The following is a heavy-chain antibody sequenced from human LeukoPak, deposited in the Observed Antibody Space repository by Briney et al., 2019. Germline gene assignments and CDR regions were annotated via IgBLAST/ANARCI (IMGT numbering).Heavy chain of an antibody. J-gene: IGHJ4*02. D-gene: IGHD6-19*01. CDR1: GGSISNYY. Sequence: SETLSLTCTVSGGSISNYYWSWIRQPPGKGLEWIGYIYYNGSTNYNPSLKSQVTISVDTSKNQFSLKLNSVTAADTAVYYCARERRVPGTGKYYCDYWGQGTLVTVSS. CDR3: ARERRVPGTGKYYCDY. CDR2: IYYNGST. V-gene: IGHV4-59*01.